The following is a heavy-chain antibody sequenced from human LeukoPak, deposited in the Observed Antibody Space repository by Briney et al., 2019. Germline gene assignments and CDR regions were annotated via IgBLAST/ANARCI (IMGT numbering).Heavy chain of an antibody. J-gene: IGHJ6*03. V-gene: IGHV4-34*01. CDR2: INHSGST. CDR1: GGSFSGYY. CDR3: ASRKYYYYYMDV. Sequence: PSETLSLTCAVYGGSFSGYYWSWIRQPPGKGREWIGEINHSGSTNYNPSLKSRVTISVDTSKNQFSLKLSSVTAADTAVYYCASRKYYYYYMDVWGKGTTVTVSS.